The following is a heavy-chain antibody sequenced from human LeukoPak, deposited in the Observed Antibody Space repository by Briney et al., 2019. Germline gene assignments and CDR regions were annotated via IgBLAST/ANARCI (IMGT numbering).Heavy chain of an antibody. CDR3: AKGGGNYHLEY. V-gene: IGHV3-53*01. CDR1: GFTVSSNY. CDR2: IYSGGST. Sequence: PGGSLRLSCAASGFTVSSNYVSWVRQAPGKGLEWVSVIYSGGSTYYADSVKGRFTISRDNSKNTLDLQMNTLRVEDTAVYYCAKGGGNYHLEYWGQGTLVTVSS. J-gene: IGHJ4*02. D-gene: IGHD1-7*01.